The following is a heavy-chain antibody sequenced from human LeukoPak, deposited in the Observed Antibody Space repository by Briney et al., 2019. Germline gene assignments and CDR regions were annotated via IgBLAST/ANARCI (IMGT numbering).Heavy chain of an antibody. CDR2: IHGSGET. J-gene: IGHJ4*02. CDR3: ARDTYYSGSGTYFEDYFDS. V-gene: IGHV4-59*12. CDR1: GGSISTYY. D-gene: IGHD3-10*01. Sequence: SETLSLTCTVSGGSISTYYWSWIRQPPGKGLEWIGHIHGSGETNYNPSLKSRVTMSPDASRNQFSLKVNSVTAADTAVYYCARDTYYSGSGTYFEDYFDSWGQGILVTVSS.